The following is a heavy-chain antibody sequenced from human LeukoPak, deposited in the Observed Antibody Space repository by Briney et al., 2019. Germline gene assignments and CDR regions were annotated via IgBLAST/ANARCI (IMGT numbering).Heavy chain of an antibody. CDR2: ISSSGSTI. D-gene: IGHD2-2*01. Sequence: GGSLRLSCAASGFTFSSYEMNWVRQAPGKGLEWVSYISSSGSTIYYADSVKGRFTISRDNAKNSLYLQMNSLRAEDTAVYYCARVVVVPAASWFDPWGQGTLVTVSS. J-gene: IGHJ5*02. CDR1: GFTFSSYE. CDR3: ARVVVVPAASWFDP. V-gene: IGHV3-48*03.